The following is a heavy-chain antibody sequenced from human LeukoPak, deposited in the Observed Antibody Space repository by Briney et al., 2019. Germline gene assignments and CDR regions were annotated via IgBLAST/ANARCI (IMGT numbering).Heavy chain of an antibody. V-gene: IGHV3-48*04. CDR1: GFTFSSYS. D-gene: IGHD1-26*01. Sequence: GGSLRLSCAASGFTFSSYSMNWVRQAPGKGLEWVSYISSSSSSRYYADSVEGRFTISRDNAKNSLYLQMNSLRAEDTAVYYCARDRYSGSYHDYWGQGTLVTVSS. CDR3: ARDRYSGSYHDY. CDR2: ISSSSSSR. J-gene: IGHJ4*02.